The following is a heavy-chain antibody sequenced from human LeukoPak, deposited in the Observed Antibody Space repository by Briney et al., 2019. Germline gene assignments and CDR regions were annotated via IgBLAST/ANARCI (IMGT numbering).Heavy chain of an antibody. CDR1: GYTFTSYG. CDR2: ISAYNGNT. J-gene: IGHJ4*02. D-gene: IGHD3-22*01. CDR3: AKDVFYEGPYSSSGYYPDY. Sequence: ASVKVSCKASGYTFTSYGISWVRQAPGQGLEWMGWISAYNGNTNYAQKLQGRVTMTTDTSTSTAYMELRSLRSDDTAVYYCAKDVFYEGPYSSSGYYPDYWGQGTLVTVSS. V-gene: IGHV1-18*01.